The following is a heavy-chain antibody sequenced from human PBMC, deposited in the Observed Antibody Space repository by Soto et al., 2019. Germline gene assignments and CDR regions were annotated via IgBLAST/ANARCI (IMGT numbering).Heavy chain of an antibody. D-gene: IGHD3-3*01. CDR3: AKDGIMGQTTDDYCGMDA. V-gene: IGHV3-23*01. CDR2: ISGSGVRT. J-gene: IGHJ6*02. CDR1: GFTFSTSA. Sequence: VQLSESGGGLVQPGRSLRLSCAASGFTFSTSAMSWVRQAPGKGLEGVAGISGSGVRTYYADSMKGRVTIYRDNSNKTVHLQVNSLKVDDSGVYFCAKDGIMGQTTDDYCGMDAGGQGTTVTVSS.